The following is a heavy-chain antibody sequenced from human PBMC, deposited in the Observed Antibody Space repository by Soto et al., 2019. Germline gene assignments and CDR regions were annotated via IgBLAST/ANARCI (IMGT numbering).Heavy chain of an antibody. D-gene: IGHD6-6*01. V-gene: IGHV4-34*01. CDR3: ARKSSMAVHGLFRYHNYAMDV. CDR2: ISHSGNT. Sequence: SETLSLTCAVYGGSFSGSSWNWIRQPPGKGLEWIGEISHSGNTNYNPSLKSRVTISADMSKNQFSLKLTSVTAADTAVYYCARKSSMAVHGLFRYHNYAMDVWGQGTTVTVSS. CDR1: GGSFSGSS. J-gene: IGHJ6*02.